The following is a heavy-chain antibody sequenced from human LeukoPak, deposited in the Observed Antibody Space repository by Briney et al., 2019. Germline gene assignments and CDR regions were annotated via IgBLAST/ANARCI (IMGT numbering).Heavy chain of an antibody. CDR3: ARASDQPGGAFDI. J-gene: IGHJ3*02. D-gene: IGHD3-10*01. CDR1: GGSISDSIYY. Sequence: SETLTLTCTVSGGSISDSIYYWGWIRQPPGKGLEWIGSIYYSGTTYYSPSLESRVTISVDTSNNQVSLNLNSVTAADTAIYYCARASDQPGGAFDIWGQGTTVTVSS. V-gene: IGHV4-39*07. CDR2: IYYSGTT.